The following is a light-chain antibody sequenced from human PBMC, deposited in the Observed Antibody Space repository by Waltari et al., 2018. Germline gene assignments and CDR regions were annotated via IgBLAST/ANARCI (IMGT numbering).Light chain of an antibody. CDR1: QTIGSN. CDR3: HQYNSWPQT. J-gene: IGKJ1*01. CDR2: DAS. Sequence: EIVMTQSPPTLSVSPGERATLSCMASQTIGSNLAWYQQNPGQAPLLLIYDASTRATGVPARFSGSQSGTDFTLTISSLQSEDFAVYYCHQYNSWPQTFGQGTKVEVK. V-gene: IGKV3-15*01.